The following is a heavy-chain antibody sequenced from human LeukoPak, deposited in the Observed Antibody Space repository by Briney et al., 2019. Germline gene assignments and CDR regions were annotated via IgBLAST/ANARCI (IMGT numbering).Heavy chain of an antibody. CDR2: MNPNTGDT. J-gene: IGHJ4*02. V-gene: IGHV1-8*01. CDR1: ADTFTAYD. Sequence: ASVNLTFKAAADTFTAYDISWGRQATGQGLEWMGWMNPNTGDTGYAQKFQGRVTMTRNSSIDTAYMELSGLRSEDTAVYYCTRGSLSGSSRDCWGQGTLLTVSS. D-gene: IGHD2-15*01. CDR3: TRGSLSGSSRDC.